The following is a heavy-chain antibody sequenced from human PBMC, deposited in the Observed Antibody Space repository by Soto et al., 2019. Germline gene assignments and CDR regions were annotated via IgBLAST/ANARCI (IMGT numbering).Heavy chain of an antibody. CDR1: GYTFTSYD. CDR3: ARGLPYCSGGSCYNWFDP. V-gene: IGHV1-8*01. D-gene: IGHD2-15*01. CDR2: MNPNSGNT. Sequence: SVKVSCKASGYTFTSYDINWVRQATGQGLEWMGWMNPNSGNTGYAQKFQGRVTMTRNTSISTAYMELSSLRSEDTAVYYCARGLPYCSGGSCYNWFDPWGQGTLVTVSS. J-gene: IGHJ5*02.